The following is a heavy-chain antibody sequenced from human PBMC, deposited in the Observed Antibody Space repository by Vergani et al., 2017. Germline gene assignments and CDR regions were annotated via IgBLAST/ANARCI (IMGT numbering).Heavy chain of an antibody. CDR2: ISNSGNTI. V-gene: IGHV3-11*01. CDR1: GFSFSDHY. Sequence: QVQLVESGGGLVKPGGSLRLSCAASGFSFSDHYMTWIRQAPGKGLEWVSYISNSGNTIEYADSVKGRFSISRDNAKSSLFLQMDSLRAEDTAVYYCARYHRDYYNHPGTFDIWGQGSMVTVSS. CDR3: ARYHRDYYNHPGTFDI. D-gene: IGHD1-26*01. J-gene: IGHJ3*02.